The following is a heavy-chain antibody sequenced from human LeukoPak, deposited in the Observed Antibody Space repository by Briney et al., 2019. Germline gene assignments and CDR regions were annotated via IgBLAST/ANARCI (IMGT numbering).Heavy chain of an antibody. CDR2: INHSGST. CDR3: ARGPRLSPNRNWFDP. V-gene: IGHV4-34*01. Sequence: SETLSLTCAVYGGSFSCYYWSWIRQPPGKGLEWIGEINHSGSTNYNPSLKSRVTISVDTSKNQFSLKLSSVTAADTAVYYCARGPRLSPNRNWFDPWGQGTLVTVSS. CDR1: GGSFSCYY. D-gene: IGHD2/OR15-2a*01. J-gene: IGHJ5*02.